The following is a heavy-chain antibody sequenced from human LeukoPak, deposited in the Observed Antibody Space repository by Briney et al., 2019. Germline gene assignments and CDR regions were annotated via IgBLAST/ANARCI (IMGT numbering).Heavy chain of an antibody. CDR3: ARVSSGWQGYYFDY. D-gene: IGHD6-19*01. Sequence: SVKVSCKASGGTFSSYAISWVRQAPGQGLEWMGRIIPILGIANYAQKFQGRVTITADKSTSTAYMELSSLRSEDTAVYYCARVSSGWQGYYFDYWGQGTLVTVSS. V-gene: IGHV1-69*04. CDR2: IIPILGIA. J-gene: IGHJ4*02. CDR1: GGTFSSYA.